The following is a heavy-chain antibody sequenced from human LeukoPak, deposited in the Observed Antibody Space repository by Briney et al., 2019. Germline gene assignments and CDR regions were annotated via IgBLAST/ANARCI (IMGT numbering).Heavy chain of an antibody. Sequence: GGSLSLSCAASGFTFSSYSMNWVRQAPGKGREWVSSISSSSSYIYYADSVKGRFTIARDNAKNSLYLQMNSLRAEDTAVYYCAHSCPGGYGLDYWGQGTLVTVSS. CDR3: AHSCPGGYGLDY. V-gene: IGHV3-21*01. D-gene: IGHD5-18*01. J-gene: IGHJ4*02. CDR2: ISSSSSYI. CDR1: GFTFSSYS.